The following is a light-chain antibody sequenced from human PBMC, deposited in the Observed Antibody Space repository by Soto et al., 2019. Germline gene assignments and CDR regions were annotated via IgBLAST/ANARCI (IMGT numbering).Light chain of an antibody. Sequence: EIELTQSTGTLSLSPGERTTLSCRASQSVTNSYFAWYQQKPGQAPRLLIYGASSRATGIPDKFSGSGSGTDFTLTVSRLEPEDFAVYYCQQYGSSPFTFGGGTKVDIK. CDR1: QSVTNSY. CDR3: QQYGSSPFT. CDR2: GAS. V-gene: IGKV3-20*01. J-gene: IGKJ4*01.